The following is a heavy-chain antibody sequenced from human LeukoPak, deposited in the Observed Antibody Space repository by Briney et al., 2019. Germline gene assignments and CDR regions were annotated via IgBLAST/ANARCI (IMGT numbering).Heavy chain of an antibody. CDR1: GFTFSNYW. Sequence: GGSLRLSCAASGFTFSNYWMTWVRQAPGKGLEWVANIKQDGSEKYYVDSVKGRFTISRDNSQNSLYLQMNSLRAEDTAVYYCARIPGPDSYNDYWGQGTLVTVSS. J-gene: IGHJ4*02. CDR2: IKQDGSEK. CDR3: ARIPGPDSYNDY. V-gene: IGHV3-7*01. D-gene: IGHD1-14*01.